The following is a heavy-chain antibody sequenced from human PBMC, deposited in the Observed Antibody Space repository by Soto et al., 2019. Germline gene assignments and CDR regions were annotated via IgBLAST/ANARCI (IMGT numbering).Heavy chain of an antibody. V-gene: IGHV4-34*01. CDR2: INHSGST. CDR3: ARGLRYFDWLLGYYYGMDV. J-gene: IGHJ6*02. D-gene: IGHD3-9*01. CDR1: GGSISSYY. Sequence: SETLSLTCTVSGGSISSYYWSWIRQPPGKGLEWIGEINHSGSTNYNPSLKSRVTISVDTSKNQFSLKLSSVTAADTAVYYCARGLRYFDWLLGYYYGMDVWGQGTTVTVSS.